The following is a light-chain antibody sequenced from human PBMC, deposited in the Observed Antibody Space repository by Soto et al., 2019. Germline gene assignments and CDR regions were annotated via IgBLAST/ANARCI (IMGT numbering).Light chain of an antibody. CDR3: QQYGNSPQT. CDR1: QTVTTRY. J-gene: IGKJ4*01. CDR2: GAS. V-gene: IGKV3-20*01. Sequence: EIVLTQSPATLSVSPGEGATLSCRASQTVTTRYLAWYQHRPGQSPRLLIYGASNRATGIPDRFSGSGSGTDFSLPISGLEPEDFAIYYCQQYGNSPQTFGRGTKVDIK.